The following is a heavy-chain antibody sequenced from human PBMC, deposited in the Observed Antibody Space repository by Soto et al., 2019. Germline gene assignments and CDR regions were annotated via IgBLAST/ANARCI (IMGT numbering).Heavy chain of an antibody. CDR1: GGTFNGYS. D-gene: IGHD3-10*01. Sequence: QVQLVQSGAEVKEPGSSVKVSCKASGGTFNGYSISWLRQAPGQGLEWVGGTIPIFTTANYAQKFQGRLTMTADESTSTAYMELSGLRSDDTAIYYCARVDSSLVRLVGQFYFDHWGQGTLVTVSS. V-gene: IGHV1-69*01. CDR2: TIPIFTTA. CDR3: ARVDSSLVRLVGQFYFDH. J-gene: IGHJ4*02.